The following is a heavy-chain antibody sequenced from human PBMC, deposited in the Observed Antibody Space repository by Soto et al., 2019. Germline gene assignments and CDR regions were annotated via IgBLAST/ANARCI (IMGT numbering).Heavy chain of an antibody. D-gene: IGHD3-22*01. J-gene: IGHJ6*02. V-gene: IGHV1-18*04. CDR2: ISAYNGNT. Sequence: QVQLVQSGAEVKKPGASVKVSCKASGYTFTSYGISWVRQAPGQGLEWMGWISAYNGNTNYAQKLQGRVTMTTDTSTSTAYMELRSLRSDDTAVYYCARDTPDYYDSVGDYYYYGMDVWGQGTTVTVSS. CDR1: GYTFTSYG. CDR3: ARDTPDYYDSVGDYYYYGMDV.